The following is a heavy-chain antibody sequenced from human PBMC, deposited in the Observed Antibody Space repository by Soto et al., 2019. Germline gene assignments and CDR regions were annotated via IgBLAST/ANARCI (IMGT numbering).Heavy chain of an antibody. CDR1: GGSFSGYH. V-gene: IGHV4-34*01. D-gene: IGHD3-3*01. J-gene: IGHJ4*02. CDR2: IHHDGSA. CDR3: ARGEYEEWPPPAF. Sequence: QVQLQQWGAGLLKPSETLSLTCAVYGGSFSGYHWTWIRQPPEKGLEWIGEIHHDGSANYSPALKRRVSISVDTAMNQFSLKLTSGGAADTAVYYCARGEYEEWPPPAFWGQGTLVTVSS.